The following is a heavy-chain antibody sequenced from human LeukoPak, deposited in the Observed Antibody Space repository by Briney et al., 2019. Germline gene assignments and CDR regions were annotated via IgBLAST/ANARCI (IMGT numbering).Heavy chain of an antibody. CDR2: ISWSVGNT. Sequence: GGSLRLSCASSGFKFDDYGMSWVRQAPGKGLEWVSGISWSVGNTGYADSVKGRFTISRDNAKNSLFLQVNSLRADDTAFYYCAREGIYCVNGVCYLDYWGQGTLVTVSS. CDR3: AREGIYCVNGVCYLDY. J-gene: IGHJ4*02. D-gene: IGHD2-8*01. CDR1: GFKFDDYG. V-gene: IGHV3-20*04.